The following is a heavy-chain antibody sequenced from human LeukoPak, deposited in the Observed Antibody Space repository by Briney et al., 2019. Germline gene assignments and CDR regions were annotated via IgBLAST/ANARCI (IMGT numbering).Heavy chain of an antibody. J-gene: IGHJ3*02. D-gene: IGHD6-13*01. Sequence: SETLSLTCTVSGGSISSSSYYWGWIRQPPGKGLEWIGSIYYGGSTYYNPSLKSRVTISVDTSKNQFSLKLSSVTAADTAVYYCARDRTAAAGRGAFDIWGQGTMVTVSS. V-gene: IGHV4-39*07. CDR2: IYYGGST. CDR1: GGSISSSSYY. CDR3: ARDRTAAAGRGAFDI.